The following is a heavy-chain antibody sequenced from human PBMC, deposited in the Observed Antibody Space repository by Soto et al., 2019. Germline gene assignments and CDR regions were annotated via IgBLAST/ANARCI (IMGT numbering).Heavy chain of an antibody. Sequence: SETLSLTCAVYGGSFSGYYWSWIRQPPGKGLEWIGEINHSGSTNYNPSLKSRVTISVDTSKNQFSLKLSSVTAADTAVYYCARGPTRIAAAGKGWFDPWGQGTLVTVSS. V-gene: IGHV4-34*01. D-gene: IGHD6-13*01. CDR1: GGSFSGYY. CDR2: INHSGST. J-gene: IGHJ5*02. CDR3: ARGPTRIAAAGKGWFDP.